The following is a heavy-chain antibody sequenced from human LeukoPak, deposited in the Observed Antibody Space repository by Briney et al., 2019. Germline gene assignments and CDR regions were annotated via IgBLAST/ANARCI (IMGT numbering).Heavy chain of an antibody. CDR2: IYYSGST. CDR3: ARGSSMVRGTTGWFDP. D-gene: IGHD3-10*01. CDR1: GGSISNYY. V-gene: IGHV4-59*01. Sequence: SETLSLTCTVSGGSISNYYWSWIRQPPGKGLEWIGYIYYSGSTNYNPSLKSRVTISVDTSKNQFSLKLSSVTAADTAVYYCARGSSMVRGTTGWFDPWGQGTLVTVSS. J-gene: IGHJ5*02.